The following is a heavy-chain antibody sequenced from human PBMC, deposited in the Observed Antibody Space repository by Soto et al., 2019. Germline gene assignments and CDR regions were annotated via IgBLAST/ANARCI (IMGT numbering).Heavy chain of an antibody. D-gene: IGHD3-16*01. Sequence: QVQLQESGPGLVKPSQTLSLTCTVSGDSISSGGYYWSWIRQHPGKGLEWIGYIYYSGSTYYKPSPKSRVTISVDTSKNQFSLKMSSVTAADTAVYYCARDGLVWGSPYGMDVWGQGTTVTVSS. V-gene: IGHV4-31*03. J-gene: IGHJ6*02. CDR2: IYYSGST. CDR3: ARDGLVWGSPYGMDV. CDR1: GDSISSGGYY.